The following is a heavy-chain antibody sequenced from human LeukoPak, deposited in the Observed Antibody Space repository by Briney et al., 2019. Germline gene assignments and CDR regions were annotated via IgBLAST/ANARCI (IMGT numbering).Heavy chain of an antibody. D-gene: IGHD1-1*01. CDR2: IYYSGST. Sequence: SETLSLTCTVSGVSISSSRYLWGWIRQPPGKGLEWIGSIYYSGSTNYNPSLKSRVTISVDTSKNQFSLKLSSVTAADTAVYYCARLERGRVDYWGQGTLVTVSS. CDR3: ARLERGRVDY. V-gene: IGHV4-39*07. CDR1: GVSISSSRYL. J-gene: IGHJ4*02.